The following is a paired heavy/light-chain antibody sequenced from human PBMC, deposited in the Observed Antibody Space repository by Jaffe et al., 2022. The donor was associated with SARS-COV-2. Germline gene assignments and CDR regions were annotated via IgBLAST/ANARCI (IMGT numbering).Light chain of an antibody. J-gene: IGLJ3*02. CDR1: SSNIGSGYD. CDR3: QSYDTSLSGWV. CDR2: GYT. Sequence: QSVLTQPPSVSGAPGQRVTISCTWSSSNIGSGYDVHWYQQLTGTAPKLLIYGYTNRPSGVPDRFSGSKSGTSASLVITGLQAEDEADYYCQSYDTSLSGWVFGGGTKVTVL. V-gene: IGLV1-40*01.
Heavy chain of an antibody. V-gene: IGHV3-23*01. CDR2: ISGSGGST. J-gene: IGHJ6*02. CDR1: GFSFSSYA. CDR3: AKDGGYDIPLYYFYGMDV. Sequence: EVQLLESGGGLVQSGGSLRLSCAASGFSFSSYAMSWVRQAPGKGLEWVSSISGSGGSTYFAESVKGRFTISRDNSKNTLHLHMNSLRAEDTAVYYCAKDGGYDIPLYYFYGMDVWGQGTTVTVSS. D-gene: IGHD5-12*01.